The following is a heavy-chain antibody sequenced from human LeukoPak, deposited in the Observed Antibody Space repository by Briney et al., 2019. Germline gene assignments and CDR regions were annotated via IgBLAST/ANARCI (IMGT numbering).Heavy chain of an antibody. V-gene: IGHV4-38-2*02. D-gene: IGHD6-13*01. CDR3: AREAGAGFDP. CDR1: GYSISSGYY. Sequence: SETLSLTCTVSGYSISSGYYWGWIRQPPGKGLEWIGSIYHSGSTYYNPSLKSRVTISVDTSKNQFSLKLSSVTAADTAVYYCAREAGAGFDPWGQGTLVTVSS. CDR2: IYHSGST. J-gene: IGHJ5*02.